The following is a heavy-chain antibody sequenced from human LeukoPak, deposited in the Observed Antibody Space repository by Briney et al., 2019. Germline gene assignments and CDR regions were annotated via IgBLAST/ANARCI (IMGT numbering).Heavy chain of an antibody. CDR2: IYSGGST. J-gene: IGHJ4*02. CDR1: GFPVSSNY. Sequence: GGSLRLSCAASGFPVSSNYMSWVRQAPGKGLEWVSVIYSGGSTYYADSVKGRFTISRDNSKNTLYLQMNSLRAEDTAVYYCASLETAGSVYWGQGTLVTVSS. CDR3: ASLETAGSVY. V-gene: IGHV3-53*01.